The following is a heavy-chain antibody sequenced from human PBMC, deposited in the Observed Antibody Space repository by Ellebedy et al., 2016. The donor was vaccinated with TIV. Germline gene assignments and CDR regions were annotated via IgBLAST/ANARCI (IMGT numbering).Heavy chain of an antibody. V-gene: IGHV1-69*04. D-gene: IGHD3-22*01. CDR3: VTFSGSSGSFDH. CDR1: GYIFISYG. Sequence: ASVKVSCKASGYIFISYGINWVRQAPGQGLEWMGRIIPILGIANYAQKFQGRVTITADKSTSTAYMELSSLRSDETAVYYCVTFSGSSGSFDHWGQGTLVAVSS. J-gene: IGHJ4*02. CDR2: IIPILGIA.